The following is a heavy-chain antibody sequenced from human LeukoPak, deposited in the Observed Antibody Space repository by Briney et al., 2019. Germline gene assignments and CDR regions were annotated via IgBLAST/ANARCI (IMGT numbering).Heavy chain of an antibody. CDR2: IFYSGTT. CDR1: GGSISSSSYY. J-gene: IGHJ4*02. Sequence: SETLLLTCTVTGGSISSSSYYWGWIRQPPGKGLEWIASIFYSGTTYYNPSLKSRVTIAVDTSNNQFSLRLTSVTAADTAVYYCARLTDSWGQGTLVTVSS. V-gene: IGHV4-39*01. CDR3: ARLTDS.